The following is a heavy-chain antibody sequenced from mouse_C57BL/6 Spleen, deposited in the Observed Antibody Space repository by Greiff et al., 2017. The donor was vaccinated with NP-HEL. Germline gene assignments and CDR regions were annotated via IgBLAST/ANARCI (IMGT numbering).Heavy chain of an antibody. D-gene: IGHD3-2*02. CDR2: IYPRSGNT. J-gene: IGHJ4*01. CDR1: GYTFTSYG. V-gene: IGHV1-81*01. CDR3: ARSTAQAPMGY. Sequence: VQLQESGAELARPGASVKLSCKASGYTFTSYGISWVKQRTGQGLEWIGEIYPRSGNTYYNEKFKGKATLTADKFSSTAYMELRSLTSEDSAVYFCARSTAQAPMGYWGQGTSVTVSS.